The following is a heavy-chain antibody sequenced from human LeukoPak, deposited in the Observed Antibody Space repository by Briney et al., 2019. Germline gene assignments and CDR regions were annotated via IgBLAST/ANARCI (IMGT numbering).Heavy chain of an antibody. D-gene: IGHD1-26*01. CDR3: AKADRGTAYYFDY. Sequence: GRSLRLSCAASGFTFDDYAMHWVRQAPGKGLEWVSGISWNSGSIGYADSVKGRFTISRDNAKNSLYLQMNSLRAEDTALYYCAKADRGTAYYFDYWGQGTLVTVSS. V-gene: IGHV3-9*01. CDR1: GFTFDDYA. CDR2: ISWNSGSI. J-gene: IGHJ4*02.